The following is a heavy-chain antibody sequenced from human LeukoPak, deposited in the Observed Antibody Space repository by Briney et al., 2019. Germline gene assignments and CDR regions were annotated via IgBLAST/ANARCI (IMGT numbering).Heavy chain of an antibody. CDR2: INTNTGNP. CDR1: GYTFTNYT. V-gene: IGHV7-4-1*02. J-gene: IGHJ4*02. D-gene: IGHD3-22*01. CDR3: TRGRDTTGYFVY. Sequence: ASVKVSCKASGYTFTNYTINWVRLVPGQGLEWMGWINTNTGNPTYAQGFTGRFVFSLDTSVTTSYLQISSLKAEDTAVYYCTRGRDTTGYFVYWGQGTLSPSPQ.